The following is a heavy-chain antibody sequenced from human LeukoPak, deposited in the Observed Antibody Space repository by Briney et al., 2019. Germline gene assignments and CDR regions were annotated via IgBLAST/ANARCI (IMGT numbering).Heavy chain of an antibody. CDR3: ARERAQDIVVVPAATGWFDP. J-gene: IGHJ5*02. CDR1: GDSVSSNSAA. D-gene: IGHD2-2*01. CDR2: TYYRSKWYN. Sequence: SQTLSLTCAISGDSVSSNSAAWNWIRQSPSRGLEWLGRTYYRSKWYNDYAVSVKSRITINPDTSKNQFSLQLNSVTPEDTAVYYCARERAQDIVVVPAATGWFDPWGQGTLVTVSS. V-gene: IGHV6-1*01.